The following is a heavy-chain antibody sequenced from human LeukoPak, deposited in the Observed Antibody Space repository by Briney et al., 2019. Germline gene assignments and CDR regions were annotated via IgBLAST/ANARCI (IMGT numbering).Heavy chain of an antibody. CDR1: GGSISSGGYY. Sequence: PSQTLSLICTVSGGSISSGGYYWSWIRQHPGKGLEWIGYIYYSGSTYYNPSFKSRVTISVDTSKNQFSLKLSSVTAADTAVYYCARYGGYSGYDPATDAFDIWGQGTMVTVSS. D-gene: IGHD5-12*01. V-gene: IGHV4-31*03. J-gene: IGHJ3*02. CDR3: ARYGGYSGYDPATDAFDI. CDR2: IYYSGST.